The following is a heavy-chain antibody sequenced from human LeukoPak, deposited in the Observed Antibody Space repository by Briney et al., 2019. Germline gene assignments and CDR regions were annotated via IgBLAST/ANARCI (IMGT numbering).Heavy chain of an antibody. J-gene: IGHJ4*02. D-gene: IGHD3-22*01. CDR1: GFTFSSYG. CDR2: IRYDGSNK. Sequence: GGSLRLSCAASGFTFSSYGMHWVRQAPGKGLEWVAFIRYDGSNKYYADSVKGRFTISRDNSKNTLYLQMNSLRAEDTAVYYCAKGVGYYYDSSGYCDYWGQGTLVTVSS. CDR3: AKGVGYYYDSSGYCDY. V-gene: IGHV3-30*02.